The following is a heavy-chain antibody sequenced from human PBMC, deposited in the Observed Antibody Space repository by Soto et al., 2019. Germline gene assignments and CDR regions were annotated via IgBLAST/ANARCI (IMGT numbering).Heavy chain of an antibody. CDR1: GGSISSSNYY. J-gene: IGHJ4*02. D-gene: IGHD6-19*01. Sequence: QLQLQESGPGLVKPSETLSLTCTVSGGSISSSNYYWGWIRQPPGKGLEWIGSIFYSGSTYYTPSLKSRVTISVDTSKNQFSLKLSSVTAADTAVYYCSALNWGGDNSGWDDYWGQGTLVTVSS. CDR2: IFYSGST. CDR3: SALNWGGDNSGWDDY. V-gene: IGHV4-39*01.